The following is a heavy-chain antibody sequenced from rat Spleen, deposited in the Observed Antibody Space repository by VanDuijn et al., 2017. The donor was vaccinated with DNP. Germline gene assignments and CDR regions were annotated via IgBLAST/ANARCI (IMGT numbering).Heavy chain of an antibody. V-gene: IGHV5-7*01. CDR2: ITYVGLIT. CDR1: GFTFSDYD. J-gene: IGHJ3*01. Sequence: EVQLVESGGGLVQPGGSLKLSCSASGFTFSDYDMAWVRQAPERGLEWVTTITYVGLITYSGDSVKGRFTISRDNAKNTLYLQMNSLRSEDTATYYCATGGDGSYSFAYWGQGTLVTVSS. CDR3: ATGGDGSYSFAY. D-gene: IGHD1-12*02.